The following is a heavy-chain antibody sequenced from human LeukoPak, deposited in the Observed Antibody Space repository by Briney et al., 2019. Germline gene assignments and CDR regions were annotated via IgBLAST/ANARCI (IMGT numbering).Heavy chain of an antibody. D-gene: IGHD2-15*01. V-gene: IGHV1-8*03. CDR2: MNPNSGNT. Sequence: ASVKVSCKASGYTFTSYDSNWVRQATGQGLEWMGWMNPNSGNTGYAQKFQGRVTITRNTSISTAYMELSSLRSEDTAVYYCARGLGYCSGGSCYSVYMDVWGKGTTVTVSS. J-gene: IGHJ6*03. CDR1: GYTFTSYD. CDR3: ARGLGYCSGGSCYSVYMDV.